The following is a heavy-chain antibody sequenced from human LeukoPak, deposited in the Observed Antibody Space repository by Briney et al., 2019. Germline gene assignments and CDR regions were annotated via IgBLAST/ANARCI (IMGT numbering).Heavy chain of an antibody. Sequence: GASVKVSCKASGYTFTGYYMRWVRQAPGQGLEWMGWINPNSGGTNYAQKFQGRVTMTRDTSISTAYMELSRLRSDDTAVYYCARDQSYYDSSGYHVYWGQGTLVTVSS. CDR3: ARDQSYYDSSGYHVY. J-gene: IGHJ4*02. D-gene: IGHD3-22*01. CDR2: INPNSGGT. V-gene: IGHV1-2*02. CDR1: GYTFTGYY.